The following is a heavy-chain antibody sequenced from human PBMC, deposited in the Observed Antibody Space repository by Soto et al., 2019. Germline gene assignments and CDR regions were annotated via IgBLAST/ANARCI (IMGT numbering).Heavy chain of an antibody. V-gene: IGHV3-23*03. CDR3: EKNRGRVTTSGQFDY. CDR2: IHDGGNST. J-gene: IGHJ4*02. D-gene: IGHD4-17*01. Sequence: EVQLLESGGDLVQPGRSLRLSCAASGFTFSSYAMRWVRQAPGKGLEWVSVIHDGGNSTYYADSVKGRFTISRDNSKNTLYRQMSSPRGEDKAVYYCEKNRGRVTTSGQFDYWGQGTLVTVSS. CDR1: GFTFSSYA.